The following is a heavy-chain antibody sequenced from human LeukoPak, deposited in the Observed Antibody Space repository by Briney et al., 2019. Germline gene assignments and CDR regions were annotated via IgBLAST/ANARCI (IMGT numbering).Heavy chain of an antibody. CDR3: AKDPSNYGSGFMDV. CDR1: RFTFRSFG. V-gene: IGHV3-30*02. Sequence: GGSLRLSCAASRFTFRSFGIHWVRQAPGKGLEWVAFIRDDGSNKYYADSVKGRFTISRDNSKNTLFLQMNSLRAEDTAVYYCAKDPSNYGSGFMDVWGKGTTVTVSS. CDR2: IRDDGSNK. D-gene: IGHD3-10*01. J-gene: IGHJ6*03.